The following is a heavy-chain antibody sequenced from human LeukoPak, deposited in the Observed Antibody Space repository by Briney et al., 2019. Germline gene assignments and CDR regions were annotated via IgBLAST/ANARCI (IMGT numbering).Heavy chain of an antibody. CDR2: ISYDGSNK. D-gene: IGHD2-15*01. CDR3: ATQPCGGGSCYLGH. CDR1: GFTFSSYG. J-gene: IGHJ4*02. Sequence: GGSLRLSCAASGFTFSSYGMHWVRQAPGKGLEWVAVISYDGSNKFYADSLKGRFSISRDNSMNTLYLQMNTLRAEDTAVYYCATQPCGGGSCYLGHWGQGTVVTLSS. V-gene: IGHV3-30*19.